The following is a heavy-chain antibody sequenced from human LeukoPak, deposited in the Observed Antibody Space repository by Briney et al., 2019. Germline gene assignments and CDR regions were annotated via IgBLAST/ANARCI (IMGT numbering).Heavy chain of an antibody. J-gene: IGHJ4*02. CDR3: ARGGGSENQYAPWYFDY. CDR1: GFTFSNYG. Sequence: GGSLRLSCAASGFTFSNYGMSWVRQAPRKGLEWVSAISGSGGSTHYADSVKGRFTISRDNSKNTLYLQMNNLRAEDTAVYYCARGGGSENQYAPWYFDYWGQGTLVTVSS. D-gene: IGHD3-10*01. V-gene: IGHV3-23*01. CDR2: ISGSGGST.